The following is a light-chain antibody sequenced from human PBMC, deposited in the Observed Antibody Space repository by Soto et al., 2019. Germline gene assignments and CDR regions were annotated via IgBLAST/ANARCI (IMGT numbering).Light chain of an antibody. CDR3: QQYHNLPHP. J-gene: IGKJ2*01. CDR2: GAS. CDR1: HDITKS. Sequence: DIQLTQSPSSLSASVGDRVTITCQASHDITKSLNWYQQRPGKAPKLLIHGASSLETGVPSRFSGYGSGTYCTFTISSLQPEDIATYYCQQYHNLPHPFGQGTTREIK. V-gene: IGKV1-33*01.